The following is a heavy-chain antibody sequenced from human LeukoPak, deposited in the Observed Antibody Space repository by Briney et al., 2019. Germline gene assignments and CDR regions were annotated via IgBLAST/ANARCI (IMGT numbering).Heavy chain of an antibody. V-gene: IGHV3-9*01. Sequence: GRSLRLSCAASGFTFDDYAMHWVRQAPGKGLEWVSGISWNSGSIGYADPVKGRFTISRDNAKNSLYLQMNSLRAEDTALYYCAKEVREQQLAFDYWGQGTLVTVSS. J-gene: IGHJ4*02. CDR1: GFTFDDYA. D-gene: IGHD6-13*01. CDR2: ISWNSGSI. CDR3: AKEVREQQLAFDY.